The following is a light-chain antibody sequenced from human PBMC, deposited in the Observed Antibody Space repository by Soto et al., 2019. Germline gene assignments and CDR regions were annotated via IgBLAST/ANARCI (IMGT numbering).Light chain of an antibody. Sequence: EIVLTQSPATLSLSPGERATLSCRASQSVSSYLAWYQQKPGQAPRLLIYDASNRATGIPARFSGSGSGTEFTLTIGSLEPEDFAFYYCQQRTNWWTFGQGPKVDIK. V-gene: IGKV3-11*01. J-gene: IGKJ1*01. CDR1: QSVSSY. CDR2: DAS. CDR3: QQRTNWWT.